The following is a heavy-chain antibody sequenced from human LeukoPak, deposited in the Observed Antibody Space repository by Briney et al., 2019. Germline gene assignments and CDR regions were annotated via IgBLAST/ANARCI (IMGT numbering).Heavy chain of an antibody. CDR1: GGSFSGYY. V-gene: IGHV4-34*01. Sequence: SETLSLTCAVYGGSFSGYYWSWIRQPPGKGLDWIGEINHSGSTNYNPSLKSRVTISVDTSKNQFSLKLSSVTAADTAVYYCARSPYYYGSGFDYWGQGTLVTVSS. D-gene: IGHD3-10*01. J-gene: IGHJ4*02. CDR2: INHSGST. CDR3: ARSPYYYGSGFDY.